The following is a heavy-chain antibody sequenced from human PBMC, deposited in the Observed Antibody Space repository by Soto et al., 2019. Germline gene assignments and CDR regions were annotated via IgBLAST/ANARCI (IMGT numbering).Heavy chain of an antibody. CDR3: ARSDTFGYSYGYNFDY. D-gene: IGHD5-18*01. Sequence: GESLKISCMGSGYSFTSYWIGWVRQMPGKGLEWMGIIYPGDSDTRYSPSFQGQVTISADKSISTAYLQWSSLKASDTAMYYCARSDTFGYSYGYNFDYWGKGTLVTDSS. CDR1: GYSFTSYW. J-gene: IGHJ4*02. CDR2: IYPGDSDT. V-gene: IGHV5-51*01.